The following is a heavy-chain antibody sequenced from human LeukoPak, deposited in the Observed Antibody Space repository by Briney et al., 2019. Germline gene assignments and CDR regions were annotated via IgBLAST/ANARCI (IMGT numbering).Heavy chain of an antibody. J-gene: IGHJ4*02. D-gene: IGHD6-19*01. Sequence: SETLSLTCTVSGGSFSSYHWSWIRQPPGKGLEWIGYIYYSGFTNYNPSLKSRVAISVDTSKNQFSLKLSSLTAADTAVYYCARVSLAVAGVQYYYFDYWGQGTLVTVSS. CDR2: IYYSGFT. CDR1: GGSFSSYH. CDR3: ARVSLAVAGVQYYYFDY. V-gene: IGHV4-59*01.